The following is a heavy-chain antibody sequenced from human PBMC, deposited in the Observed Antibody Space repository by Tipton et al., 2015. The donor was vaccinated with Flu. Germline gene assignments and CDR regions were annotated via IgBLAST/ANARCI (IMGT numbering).Heavy chain of an antibody. Sequence: SLRLSCAASGFTFSSYGMHWVRQAPGKGLGWMVVIWYDGNNKNYADSVKGRFTVSRDNSKNTLYLQMNSLRAEDTAVYYSARGGYSGKYCGMDVWGQGTTVSFSS. J-gene: IGHJ6*02. CDR2: IWYDGNNK. D-gene: IGHD1-26*01. CDR3: ARGGYSGKYCGMDV. V-gene: IGHV3-33*01. CDR1: GFTFSSYG.